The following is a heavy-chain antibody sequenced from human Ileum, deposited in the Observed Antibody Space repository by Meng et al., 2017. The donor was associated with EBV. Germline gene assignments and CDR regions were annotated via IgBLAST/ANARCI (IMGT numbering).Heavy chain of an antibody. D-gene: IGHD6-19*01. V-gene: IGHV4-39*01. CDR1: GVSIDRSSDN. CDR3: ARGYSSGWYYFDS. Sequence: QLQLQESGPGLVKPSETLSLPCTVSGVSIDRSSDNWGWIRQSPGKGLEWMGNIYYSGTTYYNPSLKSRVTISVDTSKNQFSLKLSSVTAADTAVYYCARGYSSGWYYFDSWGQGTLVTVSS. CDR2: IYYSGTT. J-gene: IGHJ4*02.